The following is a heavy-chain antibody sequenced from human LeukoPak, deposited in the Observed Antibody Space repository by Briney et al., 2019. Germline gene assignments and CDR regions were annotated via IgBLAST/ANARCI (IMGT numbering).Heavy chain of an antibody. CDR1: GGSLSGYY. D-gene: IGHD3-10*01. CDR3: ARGNRAPY. Sequence: SETLSVTCAVYGGSLSGYYWSWIRQPPGKGLEWIGEISHSGSTNYNPSLKSRVTTSVDKSENQFSLKLSSVTAADTAVYYCARGNRAPYWGQGTLVTVSS. CDR2: ISHSGST. J-gene: IGHJ4*02. V-gene: IGHV4-34*01.